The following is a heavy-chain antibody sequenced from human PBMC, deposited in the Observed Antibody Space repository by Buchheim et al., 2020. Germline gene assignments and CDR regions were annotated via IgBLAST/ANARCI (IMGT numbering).Heavy chain of an antibody. CDR1: GFTFSSYG. D-gene: IGHD3-10*01. CDR3: ASAYYGSGSPGSVYYGMDV. J-gene: IGHJ6*02. V-gene: IGHV3-33*01. Sequence: QVQLVKSGGGVVQPGRSLRLSCAASGFTFSSYGMHWVRQAPGKGLEWVAVIWYDGSNKYYADSVKGRFTISRDNSKNTLYLQMNSLRAEDTAVYYCASAYYGSGSPGSVYYGMDVWGQGTT. CDR2: IWYDGSNK.